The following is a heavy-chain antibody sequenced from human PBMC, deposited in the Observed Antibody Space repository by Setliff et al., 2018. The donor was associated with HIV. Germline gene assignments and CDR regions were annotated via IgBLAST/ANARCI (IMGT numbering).Heavy chain of an antibody. D-gene: IGHD3-3*01. V-gene: IGHV4-34*01. CDR3: ARGVNPTYYDFWSGNYMRKYYYYYMDV. J-gene: IGHJ6*03. CDR1: DVSISAYY. Sequence: SETLSLTCTVSDVSISAYYWSWIRQPPGKGLEWIGEINQSGSTNYNPSLKSRVTISVDTSKNQFSLKLSSVTAADTAVYYCARGVNPTYYDFWSGNYMRKYYYYYMDVWGKGTTVTVSS. CDR2: INQSGST.